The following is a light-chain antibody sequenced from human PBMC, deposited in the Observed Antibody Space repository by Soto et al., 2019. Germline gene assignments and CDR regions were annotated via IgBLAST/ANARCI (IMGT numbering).Light chain of an antibody. CDR2: DAS. Sequence: EIVMTQSPGTLSVSPGARATLLCRASQSVSNNLAWYQQKPGQAPRLLIYDASTRATGIPATFSGSGSGTEFTLTIISRQSEDYAVYYCHQYNKWPSFTFGPGTQVDIK. CDR1: QSVSNN. CDR3: HQYNKWPSFT. J-gene: IGKJ3*01. V-gene: IGKV3-15*01.